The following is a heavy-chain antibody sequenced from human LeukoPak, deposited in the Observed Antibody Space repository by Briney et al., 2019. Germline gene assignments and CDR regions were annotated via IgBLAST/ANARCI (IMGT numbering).Heavy chain of an antibody. D-gene: IGHD2-2*01. J-gene: IGHJ1*01. Sequence: SETLSLTCTVSGGSISSSSYYWGWIRQPPGKGLEWIGSIYYSGSTYYNPSLKSRVTISVDTSKNQFSLKLSSVTAADTAVYYCARLVVAGKYFQHWGQGTLVTVSS. CDR3: ARLVVAGKYFQH. V-gene: IGHV4-39*07. CDR2: IYYSGST. CDR1: GGSISSSSYY.